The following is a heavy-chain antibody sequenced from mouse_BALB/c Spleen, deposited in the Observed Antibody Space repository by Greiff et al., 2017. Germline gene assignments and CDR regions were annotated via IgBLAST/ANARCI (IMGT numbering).Heavy chain of an antibody. CDR1: GFTFSSFG. CDR3: ARGYFPSFDY. D-gene: IGHD2-3*01. Sequence: EVMLVESGGGLVQPGGSRKLSCAASGFTFSSFGMHWVRQAPEKGLEWVAYISSGSSTIYYADTVKGRFTIPRDNPKNTLFLQMTSLRSEDTAMYYCARGYFPSFDYWGQGTTLTVSS. J-gene: IGHJ2*01. V-gene: IGHV5-17*02. CDR2: ISSGSSTI.